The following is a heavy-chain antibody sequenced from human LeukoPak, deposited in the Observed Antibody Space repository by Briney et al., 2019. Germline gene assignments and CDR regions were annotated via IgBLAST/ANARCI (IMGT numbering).Heavy chain of an antibody. V-gene: IGHV3-53*01. Sequence: PGGSLRLSCAASGFTVSSNYMSWVRQAPGKGLEWVSVIYSGGSTYYADSEKGRFTISRDNSKNTLYLQMNSLRAEDTAVYYCARVGTYYDFWSGYYAWDGMDVWGQGTTVTVSS. D-gene: IGHD3-3*01. CDR2: IYSGGST. J-gene: IGHJ6*02. CDR1: GFTVSSNY. CDR3: ARVGTYYDFWSGYYAWDGMDV.